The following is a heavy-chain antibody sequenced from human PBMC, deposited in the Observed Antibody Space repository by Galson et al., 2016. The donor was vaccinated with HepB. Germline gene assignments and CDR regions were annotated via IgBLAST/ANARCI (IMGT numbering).Heavy chain of an antibody. CDR2: IYYSGST. Sequence: SETLSLTCSVSGGSISTTSYYWGWIRQPPGKGLEWIRSIYYSGSTYYNASLKSRVTISVDTSRNQFSLNLISVAAADAAVYYCARHSSWFDPWGQGTLVTVSS. CDR1: GGSISTTSYY. V-gene: IGHV4-39*01. CDR3: ARHSSWFDP. J-gene: IGHJ5*02.